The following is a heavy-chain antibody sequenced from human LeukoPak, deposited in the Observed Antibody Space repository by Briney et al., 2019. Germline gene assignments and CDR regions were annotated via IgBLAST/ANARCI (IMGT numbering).Heavy chain of an antibody. CDR1: GYTFTGYY. V-gene: IGHV1-2*02. D-gene: IGHD3-22*01. CDR3: ARTPTYYYDSSGYYWAYFDY. J-gene: IGHJ4*02. Sequence: ASVKVSCKASGYTFTGYYMHWVRQAPGQGLEWMGWINPNSGGTNYAQKFQGRVTMTRDTSISTAYMELSRLRSDDTAVYYCARTPTYYYDSSGYYWAYFDYWGQGTLVTVSS. CDR2: INPNSGGT.